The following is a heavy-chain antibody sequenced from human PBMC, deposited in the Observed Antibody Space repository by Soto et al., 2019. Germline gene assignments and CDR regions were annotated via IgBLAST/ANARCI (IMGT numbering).Heavy chain of an antibody. D-gene: IGHD1-26*01. V-gene: IGHV3-48*03. CDR1: GFAFSNYE. J-gene: IGHJ4*02. Sequence: VGSLRLSCAASGFAFSNYEMNWVRQAPGKGLEWVSYISLSGSTIYYADSVKGRFTISRDDAKDSLYLEMDSLRADDTAVYYCARESFSASPNFFDYWGQGTLVTVSS. CDR2: ISLSGSTI. CDR3: ARESFSASPNFFDY.